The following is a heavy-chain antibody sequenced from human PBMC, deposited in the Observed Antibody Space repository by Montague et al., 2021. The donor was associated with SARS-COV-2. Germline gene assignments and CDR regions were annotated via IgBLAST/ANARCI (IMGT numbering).Heavy chain of an antibody. D-gene: IGHD3-9*01. CDR3: SRDGASSYYDSLTGFYQYFEY. CDR2: ICTSGSLI. CDR1: GFTFSSYD. Sequence: SLRLSCAASGFTFSSYDMHWVRQAPGKGLEWLSYICTSGSLIYYADSVKGRSTISRDNAKNALYLQLDSLTAAATAVYYCSRDGASSYYDSLTGFYQYFEYWGQGTLVTVSS. V-gene: IGHV3-48*03. J-gene: IGHJ4*02.